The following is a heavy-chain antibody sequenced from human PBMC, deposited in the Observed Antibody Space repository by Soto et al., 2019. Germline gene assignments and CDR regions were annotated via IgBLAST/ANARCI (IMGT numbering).Heavy chain of an antibody. CDR3: ARGQLGVLKLDY. D-gene: IGHD3-16*01. V-gene: IGHV4-31*03. CDR1: GGSISRSGSY. CDR2: IYYTGGT. J-gene: IGHJ4*02. Sequence: QVQLQESGPGLVRPSQTLSLSCTVSVSGGSISRSGSYWSWIRQHPGKGLEWIGYIYYTGGTYYNPSLQSRVTISLDTSKHQFSLNLRSVTSADTAVYYCARGQLGVLKLDYWGQGILLTVSS.